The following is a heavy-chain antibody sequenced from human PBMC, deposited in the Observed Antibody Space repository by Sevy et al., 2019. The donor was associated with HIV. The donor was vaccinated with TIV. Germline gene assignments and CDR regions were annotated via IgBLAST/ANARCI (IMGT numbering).Heavy chain of an antibody. CDR1: GGSISSDGYY. Sequence: SETLSLTCTVSGGSISSDGYYWSWIRQHPGKGLEWIGYIYYNGNSDYNPSLKSRVAISVDTSKNQFSLRLSSVTAADTAVYYCARDSCTSPSCQHWGYYALDVWGQGTTDTVSS. CDR2: IYYNGNS. J-gene: IGHJ6*02. CDR3: ARDSCTSPSCQHWGYYALDV. D-gene: IGHD2-2*01. V-gene: IGHV4-31*03.